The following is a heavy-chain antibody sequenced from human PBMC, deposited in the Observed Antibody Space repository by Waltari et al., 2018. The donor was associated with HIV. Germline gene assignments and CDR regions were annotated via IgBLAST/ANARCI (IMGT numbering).Heavy chain of an antibody. J-gene: IGHJ6*02. CDR2: MKDDGPEA. D-gene: IGHD2-15*01. Sequence: EVILVESGGGLAQPGGSLRLSCAASGFTFSTTWMSWVRQAPGKGREWVANMKDDGPEAYYLDSVKGRFTISRDNAKDSLSLQMNSLIAEDTAVYYCARGTPLYGLDVWGQGTTVTASS. CDR1: GFTFSTTW. V-gene: IGHV3-7*01. CDR3: ARGTPLYGLDV.